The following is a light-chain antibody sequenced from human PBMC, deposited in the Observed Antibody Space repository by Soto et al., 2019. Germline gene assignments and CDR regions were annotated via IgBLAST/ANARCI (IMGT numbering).Light chain of an antibody. J-gene: IGKJ2*01. V-gene: IGKV3-11*01. CDR2: DAS. CDR3: QQRSNWPGYT. Sequence: EIVLTQSPATLSLSPGERATLSCRASQSVSSYLAWYQQKPGQAPRLLIYDASNRATGIPARFSGSGSGTDFTLPISSLEPEDFAVDYCQQRSNWPGYTFGQGTKLEIK. CDR1: QSVSSY.